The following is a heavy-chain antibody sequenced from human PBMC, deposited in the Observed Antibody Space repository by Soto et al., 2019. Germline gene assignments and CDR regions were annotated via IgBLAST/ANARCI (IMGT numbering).Heavy chain of an antibody. CDR1: GGTFSSYA. CDR3: ARDRLGGGYSRYGMDV. V-gene: IGHV1-69*01. Sequence: VQLVQSGAEVKKPGSSVKVSCKASGGTFSSYAISWVRHAPGQGLEWMGGIIPIFGTANYAQKFQGRVTITADESTSTAYMELSSLRSEDTAVYYCARDRLGGGYSRYGMDVWGQGTTVTVSS. CDR2: IIPIFGTA. D-gene: IGHD6-13*01. J-gene: IGHJ6*02.